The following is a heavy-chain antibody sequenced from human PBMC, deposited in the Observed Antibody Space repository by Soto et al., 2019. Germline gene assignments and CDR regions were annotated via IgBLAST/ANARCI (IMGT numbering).Heavy chain of an antibody. J-gene: IGHJ6*02. CDR2: IIPIFGTA. CDR3: ASRHSSGWTGYYYYGMDV. Sequence: GASVKVSCKASRGTFSSYAISWVRQAPGQGLEWMGGIIPIFGTANYAQKFQGRVTITADKSTSTAYMELSSLRSEDTAVYYCASRHSSGWTGYYYYGMDVWGQGTTVTVSS. D-gene: IGHD6-19*01. CDR1: RGTFSSYA. V-gene: IGHV1-69*06.